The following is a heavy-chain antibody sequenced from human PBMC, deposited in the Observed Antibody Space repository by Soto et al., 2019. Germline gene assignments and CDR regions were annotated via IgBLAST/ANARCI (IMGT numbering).Heavy chain of an antibody. CDR1: GFTFSSYG. CDR2: IWYDGSNK. CDR3: ARDRGNPPSFDY. Sequence: GGSLRLSCAASGFTFSSYGMHWVRQAPGKGLEWVAVIWYDGSNKYYADSVKGRFTISRDNSKNTLYLQMNSLRAEDTAVYYCARDRGNPPSFDYWGQGTLVTVSS. J-gene: IGHJ4*02. V-gene: IGHV3-33*01. D-gene: IGHD3-16*01.